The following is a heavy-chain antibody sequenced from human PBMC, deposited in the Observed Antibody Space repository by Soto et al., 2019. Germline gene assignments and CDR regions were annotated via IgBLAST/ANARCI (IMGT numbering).Heavy chain of an antibody. D-gene: IGHD2-21*02. V-gene: IGHV2-5*02. CDR1: AFSLSTGGVG. CDR3: IHSRCGGDCLQSYASYYYYGMDV. J-gene: IGHJ6*02. CDR2: IYWDDDK. Sequence: QITLKESGPTLVKPTQTLTLTCTFSAFSLSTGGVGVGWIRQPPGKALEWLALIYWDDDKRYSPSLRSRLNITKDTSKNQVVLTMTNMDPVDTATYYCIHSRCGGDCLQSYASYYYYGMDVWGQGTTVTVSS.